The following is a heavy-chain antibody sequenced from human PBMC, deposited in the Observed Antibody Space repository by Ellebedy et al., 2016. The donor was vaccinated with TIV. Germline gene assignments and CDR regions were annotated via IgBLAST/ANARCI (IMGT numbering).Heavy chain of an antibody. V-gene: IGHV5-10-1*01. D-gene: IGHD6-13*01. CDR1: GYSYTNYW. Sequence: GESLKISCKVSGYSYTNYWINWVRQMPGKGLEWMGRIDPSDSYTNYSPFFKGHVTISADKSIGAAFLQWSSLKASDTAMYYCATWLDSRWTDFDAWGQGTLVTISS. CDR2: IDPSDSYT. CDR3: ATWLDSRWTDFDA. J-gene: IGHJ4*02.